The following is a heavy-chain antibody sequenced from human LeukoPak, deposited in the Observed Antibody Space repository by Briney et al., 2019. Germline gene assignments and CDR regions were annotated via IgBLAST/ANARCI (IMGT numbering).Heavy chain of an antibody. CDR1: GFTFSSYS. Sequence: PGGSLRLSCAAPGFTFSSYSMNWVRQAPGKGLEWVSYISSSSSTIYYADSVKGRFTISRDNAKNSLYLQMNSLRAEDTAVYYCARDLGSSVTEWLLKDYWGQGTLVTVSS. CDR2: ISSSSSTI. V-gene: IGHV3-48*01. CDR3: ARDLGSSVTEWLLKDY. D-gene: IGHD3-3*01. J-gene: IGHJ4*02.